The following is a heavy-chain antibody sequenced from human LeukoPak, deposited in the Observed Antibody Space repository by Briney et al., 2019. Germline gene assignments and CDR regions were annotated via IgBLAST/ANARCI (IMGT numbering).Heavy chain of an antibody. V-gene: IGHV6-1*01. D-gene: IGHD2-15*01. CDR3: AREGVVVGRDFDY. Sequence: SQTLSLTCAISGDSVSSTDAGWNWIRQSPSRGLEWLGRIYYRSQWYGDDALSVKSRITINPDTAKNQFSLQLNSVTPEDTALYYCAREGVVVGRDFDYWGQGTLVTVSS. CDR2: IYYRSQWYG. CDR1: GDSVSSTDAG. J-gene: IGHJ4*02.